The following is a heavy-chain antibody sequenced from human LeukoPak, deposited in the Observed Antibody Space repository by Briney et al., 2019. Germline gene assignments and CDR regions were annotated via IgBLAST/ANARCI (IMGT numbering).Heavy chain of an antibody. D-gene: IGHD6-13*01. V-gene: IGHV3-48*03. CDR3: ARDRSSWYLPFDI. CDR2: ISSSGSTI. Sequence: GGSLRLSCAASGFTFSSYEMNWVRQAPGKGLEWVSYISSSGSTIYYADSVKGRFTISRDNAKNSLYLQMNSLRAEDTAVYYCARDRSSWYLPFDIWGQGTMVTVSS. CDR1: GFTFSSYE. J-gene: IGHJ3*02.